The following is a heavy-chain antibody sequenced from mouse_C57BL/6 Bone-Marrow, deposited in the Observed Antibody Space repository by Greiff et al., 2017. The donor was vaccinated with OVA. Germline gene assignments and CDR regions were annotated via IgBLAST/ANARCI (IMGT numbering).Heavy chain of an antibody. V-gene: IGHV1-81*01. D-gene: IGHD4-1*02. CDR2: IYPRSGNT. Sequence: VKLVESGAELARPGASVKLSCKASGYTFTSYGISWVKQRTGQGLEWIGEIYPRSGNTYYNEKFKGKATLTADKSSSTAYMELRSLTSEDSAVYFCARSQLGSWYFDVWGTGTTVTVSS. CDR1: GYTFTSYG. J-gene: IGHJ1*03. CDR3: ARSQLGSWYFDV.